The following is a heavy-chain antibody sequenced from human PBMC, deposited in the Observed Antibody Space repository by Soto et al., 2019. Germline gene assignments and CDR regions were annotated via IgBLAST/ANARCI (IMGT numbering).Heavy chain of an antibody. D-gene: IGHD2-15*01. J-gene: IGHJ4*02. CDR3: ARMGISVAGVYYDY. CDR1: GYTFTSSV. V-gene: IGHV1-18*04. CDR2: ISAYNGNT. Sequence: ASVKSSCKASGYTFTSSVISWVRQAPAQGLEWMGWISAYNGNTNYAQGLQGRGTMTTDTSTSTAYMELRSLRSDDTAVYYCARMGISVAGVYYDYWGQGTLVTVSS.